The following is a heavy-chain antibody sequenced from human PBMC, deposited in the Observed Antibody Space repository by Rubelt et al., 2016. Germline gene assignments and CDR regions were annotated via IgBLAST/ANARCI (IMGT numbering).Heavy chain of an antibody. CDR1: GDSISTYY. J-gene: IGHJ4*02. V-gene: IGHV4-59*08. Sequence: QVQLQESGPGLVKPSETLSLTCTVSGDSISTYYWSWIRQPPGKGLECIGYIYDSGGTTYNPSLKSRVTISVDTPNNQFSPKRSSVTAADTALYYCARRLMPSYYFAYWGQGMLVTVSS. CDR3: ARRLMPSYYFAY. D-gene: IGHD2-2*01. CDR2: IYDSGGT.